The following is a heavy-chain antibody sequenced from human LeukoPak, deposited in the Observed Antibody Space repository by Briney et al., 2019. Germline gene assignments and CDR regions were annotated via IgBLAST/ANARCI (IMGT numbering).Heavy chain of an antibody. V-gene: IGHV1-2*02. CDR2: IKPDSGGT. D-gene: IGHD6-19*01. J-gene: IGHJ4*02. Sequence: ASVKVSCKASGYTFTDYYMHWVRQAPGQGLEWMGWIKPDSGGTKYAQNFQGRVTMTRDTSISTAYMELSRLRSDDTAVYYCARSSIAVAGNAGDGSDYWGQGTLVTVSS. CDR1: GYTFTDYY. CDR3: ARSSIAVAGNAGDGSDY.